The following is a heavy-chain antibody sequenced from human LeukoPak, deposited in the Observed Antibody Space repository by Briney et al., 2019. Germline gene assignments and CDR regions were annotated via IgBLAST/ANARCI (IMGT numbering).Heavy chain of an antibody. Sequence: GASVKVSCKASGYTFTGYYMHWVRQAPGQGLEWMGWINPNSGGTNYAQKFQGRVTITADESTSTAYMELSSLRSEDTAVYYCARGGGGWSFNDYWGQGTLVTVSS. CDR1: GYTFTGYY. CDR2: INPNSGGT. J-gene: IGHJ4*02. D-gene: IGHD6-19*01. V-gene: IGHV1-2*02. CDR3: ARGGGGWSFNDY.